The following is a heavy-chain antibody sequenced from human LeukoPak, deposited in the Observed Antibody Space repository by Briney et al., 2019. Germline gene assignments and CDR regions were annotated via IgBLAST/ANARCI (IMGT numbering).Heavy chain of an antibody. D-gene: IGHD1-1*01. Sequence: PSETLSLTCAVYGGSFSGYYWSWIRQSPGKGLEWIGEINHSGSTNYNPSLKSRVTISVDTSKNQFSPKLSSVTAADTAVYYCAREGTTGTNNWGQGTLVTVSS. CDR2: INHSGST. CDR3: AREGTTGTNN. V-gene: IGHV4-34*01. J-gene: IGHJ4*02. CDR1: GGSFSGYY.